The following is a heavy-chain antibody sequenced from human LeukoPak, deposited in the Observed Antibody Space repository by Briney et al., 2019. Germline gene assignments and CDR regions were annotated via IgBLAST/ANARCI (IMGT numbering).Heavy chain of an antibody. CDR2: IYYSGST. D-gene: IGHD4-17*01. J-gene: IGHJ4*02. Sequence: PSETLSLTCTVSGGSISIYYWSWIRQPPGKGLEWIGYIYYSGSTNYNPSLKSRVTISVDTSKNQFSLKLSSVTAADTAVYYCARRPYGDYFDYWGQGTLVTVSS. CDR1: GGSISIYY. CDR3: ARRPYGDYFDY. V-gene: IGHV4-59*01.